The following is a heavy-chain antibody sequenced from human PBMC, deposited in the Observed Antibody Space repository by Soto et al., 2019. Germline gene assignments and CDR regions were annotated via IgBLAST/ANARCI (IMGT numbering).Heavy chain of an antibody. Sequence: HEHLVQSGAELKRPGASLKVSCKASGYSFTGYYIHWVRQAPGQGLEWMGWINPDSGATNYAQNFQGRVTLTSDTSISTASMDLTSLTSDHTAVYYCERGDYGTGGYPFPYFDYWGQGTLVIVAS. CDR2: INPDSGAT. V-gene: IGHV1-2*02. J-gene: IGHJ4*02. D-gene: IGHD2-8*02. CDR3: ERGDYGTGGYPFPYFDY. CDR1: GYSFTGYY.